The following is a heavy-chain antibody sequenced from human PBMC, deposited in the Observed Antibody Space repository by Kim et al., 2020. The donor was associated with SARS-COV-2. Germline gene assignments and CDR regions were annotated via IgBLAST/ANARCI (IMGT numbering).Heavy chain of an antibody. J-gene: IGHJ3*02. CDR3: ASDGLRVPTGDALDM. D-gene: IGHD2-21*02. CDR2: ISDDGRSI. V-gene: IGHV3-48*02. CDR1: GFTFKTHS. Sequence: GGALRLSCAASGFTFKTHSMDWVRQVPGRGLEWLSYISDDGRSIYYADSVKGRFTISRDDTKNSVFLQMNSLRDGDTAVYYCASDGLRVPTGDALDMWGQGTMVTVSS.